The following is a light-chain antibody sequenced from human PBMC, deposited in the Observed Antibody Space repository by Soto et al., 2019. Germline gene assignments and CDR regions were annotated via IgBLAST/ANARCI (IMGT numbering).Light chain of an antibody. CDR1: QSVSSN. CDR2: GAS. J-gene: IGKJ1*01. V-gene: IGKV3-20*01. Sequence: EVVLTQSPDTLSLPPGERATLSCRASQSVSSNLAWYQQKPGQAPRLLIYGASTRATGIPARFSGSGSGTDFTLTISRLEPEDFAVYYCQQYGSSPRTLGQGTKVDIK. CDR3: QQYGSSPRT.